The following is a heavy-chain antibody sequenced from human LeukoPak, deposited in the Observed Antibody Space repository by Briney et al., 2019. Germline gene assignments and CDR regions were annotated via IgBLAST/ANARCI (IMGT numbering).Heavy chain of an antibody. CDR2: IGSSGSTK. J-gene: IGHJ4*02. V-gene: IGHV3-48*03. Sequence: PGGSLRLSCAASGLSFSSYEMNWVRQAPGKGLEWVSYIGSSGSTKYYTDSVKGRFTIPRDNAKKSLYLQMNSLRAEDTAVYYCATTPYNRNSWYYFDYWGQGTLVTVSS. CDR3: ATTPYNRNSWYYFDY. D-gene: IGHD6-13*01. CDR1: GLSFSSYE.